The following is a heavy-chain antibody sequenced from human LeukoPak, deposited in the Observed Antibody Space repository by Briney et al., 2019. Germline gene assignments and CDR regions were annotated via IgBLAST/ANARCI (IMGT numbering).Heavy chain of an antibody. CDR3: TTDHGYSSGWTGGDFDY. Sequence: PGGSLRLSCAASGFTFSNAWMSWVRQAPGKGLEWVGRIKSKTDGGTTDYAAPVKGRFTISRDDSKNTLYLQMNSLKTEDTAVYYCTTDHGYSSGWTGGDFDYWGQGTLVTVSS. D-gene: IGHD6-19*01. V-gene: IGHV3-15*01. CDR2: IKSKTDGGTT. CDR1: GFTFSNAW. J-gene: IGHJ4*02.